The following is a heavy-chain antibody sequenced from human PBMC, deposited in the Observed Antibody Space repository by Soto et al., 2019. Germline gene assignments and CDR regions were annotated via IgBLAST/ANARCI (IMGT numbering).Heavy chain of an antibody. D-gene: IGHD1-1*01. V-gene: IGHV3-53*01. J-gene: IGHJ3*01. CDR3: ASWHEREHAYDV. CDR1: GLTVSGKKY. Sequence: GGSLRLSCAAFGLTVSGKKYVAWVRQAPGKGLEWVSALYDVDGSFYADSVKGRFTTSSDSSKTTVYLQMNGLRPDDTAVYYCASWHEREHAYDVWGQGTTVTVSS. CDR2: LYDVDGS.